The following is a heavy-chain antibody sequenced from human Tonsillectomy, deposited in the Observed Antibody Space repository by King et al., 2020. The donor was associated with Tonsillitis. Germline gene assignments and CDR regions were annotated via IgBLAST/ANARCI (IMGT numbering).Heavy chain of an antibody. CDR1: GFTFSTYG. CDR3: AKNFGYYDSSGYSNPDY. J-gene: IGHJ4*02. CDR2: VLYDGTNT. Sequence: VQLVESGGGVVQPGRSLRLSCAASGFTFSTYGMHWVRQAPGKGLEWVAVVLYDGTNTYYADSVKRRFTISRDNAKNTVYLQMNSLRAEDTAVYYCAKNFGYYDSSGYSNPDYWGQGTLVTVSS. D-gene: IGHD3-22*01. V-gene: IGHV3-30*18.